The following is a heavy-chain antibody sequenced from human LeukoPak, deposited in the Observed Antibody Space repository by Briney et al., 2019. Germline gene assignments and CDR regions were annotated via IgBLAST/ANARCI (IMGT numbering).Heavy chain of an antibody. V-gene: IGHV3-30*04. Sequence: GRPLRLSCAASGFTFSSYAMHWVRQAPGKGLEWVAVISFDGSNKYYADSVTGRFTFSRDNSKNTLFLQMSSLRAEDTAVYYCARGRICIAAAVRGNYFDYWGQGTLVTVSS. CDR2: ISFDGSNK. CDR3: ARGRICIAAAVRGNYFDY. J-gene: IGHJ4*02. CDR1: GFTFSSYA. D-gene: IGHD6-13*01.